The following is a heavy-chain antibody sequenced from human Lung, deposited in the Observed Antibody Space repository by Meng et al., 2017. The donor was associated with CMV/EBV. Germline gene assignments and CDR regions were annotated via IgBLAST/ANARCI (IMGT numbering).Heavy chain of an antibody. D-gene: IGHD1-26*01. CDR3: ATERPGGATALDY. CDR1: GFTFSKYW. V-gene: IGHV3-7*01. CDR2: IKEDGTKI. J-gene: IGHJ4*02. Sequence: CAVSGFTFSKYWVGWVRQAPGKGLEWVANIKEDGTKIYYVDSVKGRFTISRDNGKNSLYLQMNSLRAEDTAVYYCATERPGGATALDYWGQGTLVTVSS.